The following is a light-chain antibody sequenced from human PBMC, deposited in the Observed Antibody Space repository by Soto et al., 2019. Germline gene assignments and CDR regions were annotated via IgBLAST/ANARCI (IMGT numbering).Light chain of an antibody. Sequence: ELVLTQSPGTLSLSPGEIATLSCRASQSIDSNYLSWYQQKPGQAPRLIISGASTRATGTPARFSGSGSGTDFTLTISSLEPEDFAVYYCQQRSNWPITFGQGTRLEIK. CDR2: GAS. CDR3: QQRSNWPIT. J-gene: IGKJ5*01. CDR1: QSIDSNY. V-gene: IGKV3D-20*02.